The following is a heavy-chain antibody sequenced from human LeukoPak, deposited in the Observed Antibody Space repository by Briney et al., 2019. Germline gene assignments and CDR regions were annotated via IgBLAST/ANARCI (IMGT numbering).Heavy chain of an antibody. J-gene: IGHJ4*02. CDR1: GFTFSSYS. CDR3: AKDFDDYGDYAFDY. Sequence: GGSLRLSCAASGFTFSSYSMNWVRQAPGKGLEWVSSISSSSSYIYYADSVKGRFTISRDNAKNSLYLQMNSLRAEDTAVYYCAKDFDDYGDYAFDYWGQGTLVTVSS. V-gene: IGHV3-21*04. CDR2: ISSSSSYI. D-gene: IGHD4-17*01.